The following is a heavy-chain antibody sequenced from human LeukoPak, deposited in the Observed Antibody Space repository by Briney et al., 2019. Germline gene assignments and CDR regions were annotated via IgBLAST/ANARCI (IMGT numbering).Heavy chain of an antibody. Sequence: SETLSLTCSVSGGSINSDSYYWSWVRQPPGKGLEWIGYIYYSGSTSYNPSLKSRITISVDTSKNQFSLKLSSVTAADTAVYYCARHVGGYYYYYMDVWGKGTTVTVSS. CDR2: IYYSGST. CDR1: GGSINSDSYY. V-gene: IGHV4-30-4*01. D-gene: IGHD3-22*01. J-gene: IGHJ6*03. CDR3: ARHVGGYYYYYMDV.